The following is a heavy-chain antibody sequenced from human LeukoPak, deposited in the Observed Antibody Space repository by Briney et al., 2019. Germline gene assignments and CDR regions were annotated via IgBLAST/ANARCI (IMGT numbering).Heavy chain of an antibody. Sequence: SGTLSLTCAVSGGAISSSNWWSWVRQPPGKGLEWIGEIYHSGSTNYNPSLKSRVTISVDKSKNQFSLKLSSVTAADTAVYYCARITAAAASPFDPWGQGTLVTVSS. D-gene: IGHD6-13*01. CDR3: ARITAAAASPFDP. CDR1: GGAISSSNW. CDR2: IYHSGST. V-gene: IGHV4-4*02. J-gene: IGHJ5*02.